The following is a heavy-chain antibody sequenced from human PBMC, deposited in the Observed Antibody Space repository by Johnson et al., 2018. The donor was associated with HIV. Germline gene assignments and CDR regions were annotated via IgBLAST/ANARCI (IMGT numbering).Heavy chain of an antibody. J-gene: IGHJ3*02. CDR3: ARWGTVTTDAFDI. CDR2: ISYDGNNK. CDR1: GFTFSSYG. V-gene: IGHV3-30*03. D-gene: IGHD4-17*01. Sequence: QVQLVESGGGVVQPGRSLRLSCVASGFTFSSYGMHWVRQAPGKGLEWVAVISYDGNNKYYAHFVKGRFTISRDNSKNTLYLQMNSLRAEDTAVYYCARWGTVTTDAFDIWGQGTMVTVSS.